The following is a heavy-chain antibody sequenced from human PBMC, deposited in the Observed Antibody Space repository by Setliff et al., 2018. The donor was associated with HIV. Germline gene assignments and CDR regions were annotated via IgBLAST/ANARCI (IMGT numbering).Heavy chain of an antibody. V-gene: IGHV5-51*01. CDR2: IYPDDSNI. J-gene: IGHJ3*01. D-gene: IGHD2-21*02. Sequence: PGESLKISCKGSEYTFATYWIGWVRQVPGKGLEWMAIIYPDDSNIRYNPSFQSRVTISVDKSITTAYLQWNSLETSDTAIYFCARRDGRRMNAFDFWGQGTMVTV. CDR1: EYTFATYW. CDR3: ARRDGRRMNAFDF.